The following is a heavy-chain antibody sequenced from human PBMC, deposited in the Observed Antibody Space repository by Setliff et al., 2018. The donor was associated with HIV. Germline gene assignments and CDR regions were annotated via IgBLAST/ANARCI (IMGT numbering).Heavy chain of an antibody. CDR3: ATCRHRPSNWFDP. CDR2: VYNSGIT. CDR1: GGSVSSPSYY. V-gene: IGHV4-39*07. J-gene: IGHJ5*02. Sequence: SETLSLTCAVSGGSVSSPSYYWGRIRQPPGKGLEWIGSVYNSGITFKNPSLKSRVSISVDRSGNQFSLRLTSVTAADTAVYYCATCRHRPSNWFDPWGQGTVVTVSS.